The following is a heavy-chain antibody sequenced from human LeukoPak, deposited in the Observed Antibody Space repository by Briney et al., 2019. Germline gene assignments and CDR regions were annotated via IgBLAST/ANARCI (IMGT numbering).Heavy chain of an antibody. CDR1: GFSFYSYG. V-gene: IGHV3-7*01. D-gene: IGHD3-10*01. J-gene: IGHJ5*02. CDR2: INQDGSEK. CDR3: ARDRSVPHLEPYYYGSGSSPNWFDP. Sequence: GGSLRLSCGASGFSFYSYGMNWVRQAPGKGLEWVANINQDGSEKYYVDSVKGRFTISRDNAKNSLYLQMNSLRAEDTAVYYCARDRSVPHLEPYYYGSGSSPNWFDPWGQGTLVTVSS.